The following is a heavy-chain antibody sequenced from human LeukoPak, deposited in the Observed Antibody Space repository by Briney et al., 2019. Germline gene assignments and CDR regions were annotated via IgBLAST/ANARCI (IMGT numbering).Heavy chain of an antibody. D-gene: IGHD3-10*01. CDR1: GVSISSGYW. Sequence: SETLSLTCAVSGVSISSGYWWSWVRQPPGNGLDWIGEIYHSWTTNYNPALKSRVNISVDKSKHQFSLKLTSVTAADTAVYYCARGGLWRFEPWGQGTLVTVSS. CDR3: ARGGLWRFEP. CDR2: IYHSWTT. V-gene: IGHV4-4*02. J-gene: IGHJ5*02.